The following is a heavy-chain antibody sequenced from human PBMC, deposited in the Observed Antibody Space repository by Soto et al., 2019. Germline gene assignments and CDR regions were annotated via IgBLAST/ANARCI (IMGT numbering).Heavy chain of an antibody. CDR3: ASGSTVTTFDY. CDR2: INHSGST. J-gene: IGHJ4*02. D-gene: IGHD4-4*01. V-gene: IGHV4-34*01. Sequence: SETLSLTCAVYGGSFSGYYWSWIRQPPGKGLEWIGEINHSGSTNYNPSLKSRVTISVDTSKNQFSLKLSSVTAADTAVYYCASGSTVTTFDYWGQGTLVTVSS. CDR1: GGSFSGYY.